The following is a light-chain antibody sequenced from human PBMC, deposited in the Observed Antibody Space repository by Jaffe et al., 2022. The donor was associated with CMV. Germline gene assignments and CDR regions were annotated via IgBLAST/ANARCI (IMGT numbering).Light chain of an antibody. CDR3: QLWDTGSHRVV. J-gene: IGLJ2*01. CDR1: NIGTKS. CDR2: YNN. V-gene: IGLV3-21*04. Sequence: SYELTQSPSVSVAPGKTARIACGGNNIGTKSVHWYQQKSGQAPVLVVYYNNDRPSGIPGRFSGSNSGSTATLTISRVEAGDEADYYCQLWDTGSHRVVFGGGTKLTVL.